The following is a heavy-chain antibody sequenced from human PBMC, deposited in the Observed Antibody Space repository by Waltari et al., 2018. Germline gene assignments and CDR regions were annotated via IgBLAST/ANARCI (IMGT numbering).Heavy chain of an antibody. CDR2: ISWNSGSI. J-gene: IGHJ4*02. CDR3: AKDKEGGPVSGFAY. D-gene: IGHD1-20*01. Sequence: EVQLVESGGGLVQPGRSLRLSCAASGFTFDDYAMHWVRQAPGKGLEWVSGISWNSGSIGYADSVKGRFTISRDNAKNSLYLQMNSLRAEDTALYYCAKDKEGGPVSGFAYWGQGTLVTVSS. CDR1: GFTFDDYA. V-gene: IGHV3-9*01.